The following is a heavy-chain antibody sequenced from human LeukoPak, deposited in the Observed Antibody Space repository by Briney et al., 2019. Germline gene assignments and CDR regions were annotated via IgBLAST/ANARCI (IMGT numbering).Heavy chain of an antibody. V-gene: IGHV3-21*01. CDR1: GFTFSSYS. CDR2: ISSSSSYI. CDR3: ARDQYGSGSYSFDY. J-gene: IGHJ4*02. D-gene: IGHD3-10*01. Sequence: GGSLRLSCAASGFTFSSYSMNWVRQAPGKGLEWVSSISSSSSYIYYADSVKGRFTISRDNSKNTLYLQMNSLRAEDTAVYYCARDQYGSGSYSFDYWGQGTLVTVSS.